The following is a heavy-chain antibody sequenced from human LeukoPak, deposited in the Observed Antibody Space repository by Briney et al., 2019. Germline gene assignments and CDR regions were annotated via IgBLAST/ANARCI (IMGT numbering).Heavy chain of an antibody. CDR3: ARGFSDNTQPFDP. CDR2: IQSGGTT. Sequence: GGTLRLSCAASGFTFSSRFMRWVRQAPGKGLEWVSLIQSGGTTSYADSVKGRFTISRDNSKNILFLQMNSLRVEDTAVYYWARGFSDNTQPFDPWGQGTLVTVSS. J-gene: IGHJ5*02. CDR1: GFTFSSRF. V-gene: IGHV3-66*01. D-gene: IGHD2-2*02.